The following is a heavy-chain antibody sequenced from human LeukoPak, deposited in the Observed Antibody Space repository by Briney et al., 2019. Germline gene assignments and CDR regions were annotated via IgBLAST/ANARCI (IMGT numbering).Heavy chain of an antibody. Sequence: PGGSLRLSFAASGFTFDDYAMTWVRQVPGKGLEWVAGINWNGDSTGYADSVKGRFTISRDNSKNTLYLQMDSLRVEDTAVYYCARDLRKYSYGDYWGQGTLVTVSS. CDR2: INWNGDST. CDR1: GFTFDDYA. CDR3: ARDLRKYSYGDY. J-gene: IGHJ4*02. D-gene: IGHD5-18*01. V-gene: IGHV3-20*03.